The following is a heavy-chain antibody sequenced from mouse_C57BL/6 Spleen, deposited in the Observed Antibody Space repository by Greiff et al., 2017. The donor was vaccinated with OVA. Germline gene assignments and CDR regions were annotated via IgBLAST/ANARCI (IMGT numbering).Heavy chain of an antibody. Sequence: VQLQQPGAELVKPGASVKVSCKASGYTFTSYWMHWVKQRPGQGLEWIGRIHPSDSDTNYNQKFKGKATLTVDKSSSTAYMQLSSLTSEDSAVYYCAIHYYGSSSYFDVWGTGTTVTVSS. CDR2: IHPSDSDT. V-gene: IGHV1-74*01. CDR1: GYTFTSYW. J-gene: IGHJ1*03. D-gene: IGHD1-1*01. CDR3: AIHYYGSSSYFDV.